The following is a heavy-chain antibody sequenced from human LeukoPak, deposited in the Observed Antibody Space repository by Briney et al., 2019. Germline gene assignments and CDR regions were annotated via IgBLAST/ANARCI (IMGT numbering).Heavy chain of an antibody. CDR1: GGSFSGYY. CDR3: ARGGFQANWFDP. D-gene: IGHD2/OR15-2a*01. J-gene: IGHJ5*02. Sequence: NPSETLSLTCAVYGGSFSGYYWSWIRQPPGKGLEWIGEINHSASTNYTPSLKSRVTISVDTSKNQFSLKLSSVTAADTAVYYCARGGFQANWFDPWGQGTLVTVSS. CDR2: INHSAST. V-gene: IGHV4-34*01.